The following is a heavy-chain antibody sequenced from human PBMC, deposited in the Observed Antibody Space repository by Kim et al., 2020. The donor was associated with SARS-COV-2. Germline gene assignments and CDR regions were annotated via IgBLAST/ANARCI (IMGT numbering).Heavy chain of an antibody. Sequence: TKYYADSVKGRFTISRDNAKNSLYLQMNSLRDEDTAVYYCARSEKARFDPWGQGTLVTVSS. CDR2: TK. J-gene: IGHJ5*02. V-gene: IGHV3-48*02. CDR3: ARSEKARFDP.